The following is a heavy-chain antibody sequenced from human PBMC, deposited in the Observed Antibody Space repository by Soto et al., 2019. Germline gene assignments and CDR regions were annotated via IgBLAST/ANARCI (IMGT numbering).Heavy chain of an antibody. CDR3: AHWYYYDSSGYYRYYFDY. CDR1: GFSLSTSGVG. J-gene: IGHJ4*02. D-gene: IGHD3-22*01. CDR2: IYWDDDK. V-gene: IGHV2-5*02. Sequence: QITLKESGPPLVKPTQTLTLTCTFSGFSLSTSGVGVGWIRQPPGKALEWLALIYWDDDKRYSPSLKSRLTITTDTSKTHVVLTMTNMDPVDTATYYCAHWYYYDSSGYYRYYFDYWGQGTLVTVSS.